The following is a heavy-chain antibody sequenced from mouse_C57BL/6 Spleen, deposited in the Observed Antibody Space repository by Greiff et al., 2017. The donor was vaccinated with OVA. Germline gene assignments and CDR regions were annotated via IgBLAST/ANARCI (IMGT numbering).Heavy chain of an antibody. J-gene: IGHJ4*01. CDR3: ARSGDSSGPLSVDY. V-gene: IGHV1-39*01. CDR2: INPNYGTT. CDR1: GYSFTDYN. D-gene: IGHD3-2*02. Sequence: EVKLMESGPELVKPGASVKISCKASGYSFTDYNMNWVKQSNGKSLEWIGVINPNYGTTSYNQKFKGKATLTVDQSSSTAYMQLNSLTSEDSAVYYCARSGDSSGPLSVDYWGQGTSVTVSS.